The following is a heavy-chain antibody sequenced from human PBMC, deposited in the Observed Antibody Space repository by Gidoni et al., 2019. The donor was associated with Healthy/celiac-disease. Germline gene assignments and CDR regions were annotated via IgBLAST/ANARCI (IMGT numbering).Heavy chain of an antibody. J-gene: IGHJ4*02. Sequence: QVQLVQSGAEVKKPGSSAKVSCKAPGGTFSSYAISWVRQAPGQGLEWMGGIIPIFGTANYAQECQGRVTITADESTSTAYMELSSLRSEDTAVYYCARVSGSYPTGDIDYWGQGTLVTVSS. CDR1: GGTFSSYA. CDR3: ARVSGSYPTGDIDY. CDR2: IIPIFGTA. D-gene: IGHD1-26*01. V-gene: IGHV1-69*01.